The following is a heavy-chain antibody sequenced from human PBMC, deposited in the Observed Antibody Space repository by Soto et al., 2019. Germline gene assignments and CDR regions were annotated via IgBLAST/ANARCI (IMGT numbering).Heavy chain of an antibody. CDR2: ISAYNGNT. CDR1: GYTFTSAG. CDR3: ARDLDGSGSYYTDY. D-gene: IGHD3-10*01. Sequence: QVQLVQSGAGVKDPGTSVKVSCKTSGYTFTSAGISWVRQAPGQGLEWMGWISAYNGNTKYAQKVQGRVTMTTDTSTSTAYMELRSLTSDDTAVYYCARDLDGSGSYYTDYWGQGTLVTV. J-gene: IGHJ4*02. V-gene: IGHV1-18*01.